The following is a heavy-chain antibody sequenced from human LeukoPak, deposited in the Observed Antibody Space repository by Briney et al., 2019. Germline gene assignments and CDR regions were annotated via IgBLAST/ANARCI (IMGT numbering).Heavy chain of an antibody. J-gene: IGHJ4*02. CDR2: IYYSGST. D-gene: IGHD6-13*01. CDR3: ARLLLAAAGTGFDY. CDR1: GGSISSYY. V-gene: IGHV4-59*08. Sequence: PSETLSLTCTVSGGSISSYYWSWIRQPPGKGLEWIGYIYYSGSTNYNPSLKSRVTISVDTSKNQFSLKLSTVTAADTAVYYCARLLLAAAGTGFDYWGQGTLVTVSS.